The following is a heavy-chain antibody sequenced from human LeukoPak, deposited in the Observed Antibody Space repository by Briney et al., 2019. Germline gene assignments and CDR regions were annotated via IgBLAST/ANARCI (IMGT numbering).Heavy chain of an antibody. D-gene: IGHD4-17*01. CDR3: GRGDYVGDY. Sequence: GGSLRLSCAASGFTFSSYWMHCVRQAPGKGLVWVSRIKGDGSTTSYADSVKGRFTISRDNAKNTLYLQMNSLRAEDTAVYYCGRGDYVGDYWGQGTLVTVSS. J-gene: IGHJ4*02. CDR2: IKGDGSTT. CDR1: GFTFSSYW. V-gene: IGHV3-74*01.